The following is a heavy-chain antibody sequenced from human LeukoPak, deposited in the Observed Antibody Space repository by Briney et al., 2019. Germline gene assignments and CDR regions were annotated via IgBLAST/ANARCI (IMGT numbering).Heavy chain of an antibody. CDR3: ARDVRRRGASNYFDN. J-gene: IGHJ4*02. V-gene: IGHV4-30-4*08. CDR2: GYYSGRT. Sequence: SETLSLTCTVSGGSISSADYYWSWIRQPPGTGLEWIGYGYYSGRTYYNPSLKSRLTISLDTSKNHFSLNLSSVTAADTAVYFCARDVRRRGASNYFDNWGQGTLVTVSS. CDR1: GGSISSADYY. D-gene: IGHD2-2*01.